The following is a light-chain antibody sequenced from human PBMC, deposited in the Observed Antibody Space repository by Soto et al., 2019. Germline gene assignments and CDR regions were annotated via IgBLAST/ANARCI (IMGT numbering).Light chain of an antibody. V-gene: IGKV3-11*01. CDR2: DAS. J-gene: IGKJ4*01. CDR1: QSVSSY. CDR3: QQRSNWPS. Sequence: EIVLTQSPATLSLSPGERATLSCRASQSVSSYLAWYQQKPGQAPRLLIYDASNRATGIPARFSGSGSGTDLTLTISSLEPADFTVYYCQQRSNWPSFGGGTKVEIK.